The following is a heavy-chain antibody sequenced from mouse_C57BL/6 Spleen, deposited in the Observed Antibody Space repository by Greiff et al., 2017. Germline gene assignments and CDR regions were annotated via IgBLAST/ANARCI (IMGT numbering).Heavy chain of an antibody. V-gene: IGHV3-6*01. D-gene: IGHD2-1*01. J-gene: IGHJ4*01. CDR3: ARDLVTYGNSYAMDD. CDR1: GYSITSGYY. Sequence: EVQLQQSGPGLVKPSQSLSLTCSVTGYSITSGYYWNWIRQFPGNKLEWMGYISYDGSNNYNPSLKNRISITRDTSKNQFFLKLNSVTTEDTATYYCARDLVTYGNSYAMDDWGQGTSVTVSS. CDR2: ISYDGSN.